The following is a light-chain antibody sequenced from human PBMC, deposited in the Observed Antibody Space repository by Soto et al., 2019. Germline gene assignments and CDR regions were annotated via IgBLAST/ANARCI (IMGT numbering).Light chain of an antibody. CDR1: QSFRGL. V-gene: IGKV3-11*01. Sequence: EVVLTQSPVTLSLSPGARATLSCRASQSFRGLLAWYQQKPGQAPRLLIYDAYNRATGIPPRFSGSGSGTDFTITISSLEPEDSAVYYCQQRHMWPITFGQGTRLESK. CDR3: QQRHMWPIT. J-gene: IGKJ5*01. CDR2: DAY.